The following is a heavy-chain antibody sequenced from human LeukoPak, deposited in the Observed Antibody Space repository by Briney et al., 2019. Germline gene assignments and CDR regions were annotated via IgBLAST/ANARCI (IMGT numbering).Heavy chain of an antibody. J-gene: IGHJ3*02. CDR3: ATAVI. CDR2: VIKSGGTM. Sequence: PGGSLRLSCEASGFTFSSYEMNWFRQAPGKGLEWVSYVIKSGGTMKNADSVKGRFTVSRDNAKNSLYLQMNSLTAEDTAVYYCATAVIRGRGTMVTVSS. CDR1: GFTFSSYE. V-gene: IGHV3-48*03.